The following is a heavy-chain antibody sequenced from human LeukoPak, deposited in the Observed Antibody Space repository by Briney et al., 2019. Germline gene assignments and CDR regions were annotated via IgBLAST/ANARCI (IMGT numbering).Heavy chain of an antibody. CDR3: AKASCSSTSCYVDY. J-gene: IGHJ4*02. D-gene: IGHD2-2*01. CDR2: LSGGGDMT. V-gene: IGHV3-23*01. CDR1: GFTFSRCA. Sequence: GGSLRLSCTASGFTFSRCAMSWVRQAPGKGLEWVSALSGGGDMTDYADSVKGGFTIARDNSKNTLYLQMNSLRVEDTAVYYCAKASCSSTSCYVDYWGQGTLVTVS.